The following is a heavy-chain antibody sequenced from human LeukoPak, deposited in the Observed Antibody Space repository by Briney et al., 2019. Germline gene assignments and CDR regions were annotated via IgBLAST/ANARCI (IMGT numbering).Heavy chain of an antibody. D-gene: IGHD3-10*01. CDR2: IYYSGST. J-gene: IGHJ4*02. Sequence: SETLSLTCTVSGGSISSYYWSWIRQPPGKGLEWIGSIYYSGSTYYNPSLKSRVTISVHTSKNQFSLKLSSVTAADTAVYYCARGRVLWFGELSTYFDYWGQGTLVTVSS. CDR3: ARGRVLWFGELSTYFDY. V-gene: IGHV4-59*12. CDR1: GGSISSYY.